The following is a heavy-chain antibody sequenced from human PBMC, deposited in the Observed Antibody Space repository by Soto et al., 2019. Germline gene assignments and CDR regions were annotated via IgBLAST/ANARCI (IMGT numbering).Heavy chain of an antibody. J-gene: IGHJ4*02. CDR1: GGTFIDYA. D-gene: IGHD2-21*01. V-gene: IGHV1-69*01. CDR2: TVPIPVIE. CDR3: AGAYDLIGDAPYNFEY. Sequence: QVQLVQSGAEFKKPGSSVRVACEASGGTFIDYAFSWVRQAPGPGLGWMGGTVPIPVIEDYAQKFQGRITISAAAYPRTAYMELTGLREYDSAVYYCAGAYDLIGDAPYNFEYWGQGPLLNVSS.